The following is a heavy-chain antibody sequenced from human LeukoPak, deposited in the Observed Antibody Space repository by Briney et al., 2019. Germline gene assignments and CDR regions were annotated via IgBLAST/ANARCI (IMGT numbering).Heavy chain of an antibody. V-gene: IGHV4-34*01. CDR1: GGSFSGYF. J-gene: IGHJ4*02. CDR3: AKYRYGYRGMDS. Sequence: PSETLSLTCRVYGGSFSGYFWIWFRQPPGKGLEWFGEINYSGSTNYNSSLKRRAIISVDTSKNQFSLKLTSVTAADTAVYFCAKYRYGYRGMDSWGQGTQVTVSS. D-gene: IGHD5-18*01. CDR2: INYSGST.